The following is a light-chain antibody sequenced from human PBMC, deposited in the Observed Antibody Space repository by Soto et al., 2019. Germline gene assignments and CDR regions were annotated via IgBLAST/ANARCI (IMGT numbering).Light chain of an antibody. Sequence: EIVLTQSPGTLSLSPGERATLSCRASQSVSSSYLAWYQQKPGQAPRLLIYGASSRATRIPDRFSGSGSGTDFTLTISRLDPEDFAVYYCQQYGSSPWTFGQGTKVDI. V-gene: IGKV3-20*01. CDR3: QQYGSSPWT. CDR1: QSVSSSY. CDR2: GAS. J-gene: IGKJ1*01.